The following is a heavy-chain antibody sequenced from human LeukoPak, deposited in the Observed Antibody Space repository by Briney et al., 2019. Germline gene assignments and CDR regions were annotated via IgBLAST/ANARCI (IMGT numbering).Heavy chain of an antibody. V-gene: IGHV3-74*01. CDR3: AKSDWFDP. J-gene: IGHJ5*02. Sequence: GGSLRLSCAASGFTFSSYAMSWFRQPPGKGLAWVSRNKYDGSESYYADSVKGRFTISRDNAKNTLYLQMNSLRVEDTAVYYCAKSDWFDPWGQGTLVTVSS. CDR2: NKYDGSES. CDR1: GFTFSSYA.